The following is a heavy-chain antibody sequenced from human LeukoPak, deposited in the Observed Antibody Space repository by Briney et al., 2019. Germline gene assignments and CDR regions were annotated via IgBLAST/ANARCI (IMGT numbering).Heavy chain of an antibody. J-gene: IGHJ4*02. CDR2: INKDGSER. D-gene: IGHD4-17*01. Sequence: GGSLRLSCAASGFTFSGYWMSWDRQAPGKGLEWVANINKDGSERYNVDSVKGRFTISRDNANKSLYLQMNSLRAEDTSVYYCARESKGRSKIDYWGQGTLVTVSS. CDR1: GFTFSGYW. CDR3: ARESKGRSKIDY. V-gene: IGHV3-7*01.